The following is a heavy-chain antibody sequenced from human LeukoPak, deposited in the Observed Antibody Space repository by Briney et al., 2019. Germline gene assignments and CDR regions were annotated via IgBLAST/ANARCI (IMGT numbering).Heavy chain of an antibody. J-gene: IGHJ4*02. V-gene: IGHV3-23*01. CDR3: AKTNSNGILGAYFDY. D-gene: IGHD2-8*01. CDR1: GFTVSSNY. CDR2: ISGSGGST. Sequence: PGGSLRLSCAASGFTVSSNYMSWVRQAPGKGLEWVSAISGSGGSTYYADSVKGRFTISRDNSKNTLYLQMNSLRAEDTAVYYCAKTNSNGILGAYFDYWGQGTLVTVSS.